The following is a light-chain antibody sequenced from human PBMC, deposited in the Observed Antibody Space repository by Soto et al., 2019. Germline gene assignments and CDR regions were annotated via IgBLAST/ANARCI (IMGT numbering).Light chain of an antibody. CDR2: DVS. V-gene: IGKV1-5*01. J-gene: IGKJ1*01. CDR1: QSITTW. CDR3: QQYVRSPWT. Sequence: DIQMTQSPSTVSASVGDSVTITCRASQSITTWLAWYQQRPGKAPKLLIYDVSSLQSGVPSRFSGSGSGTDFTLTISRLEPEDFAVYYCQQYVRSPWTFGQGTKVDIK.